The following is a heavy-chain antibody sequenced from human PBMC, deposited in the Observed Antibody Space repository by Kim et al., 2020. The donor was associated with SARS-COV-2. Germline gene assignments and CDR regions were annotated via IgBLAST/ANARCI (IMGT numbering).Heavy chain of an antibody. CDR2: INSVGSST. D-gene: IGHD6-13*01. CDR3: VGVWYSSGWSVDY. Sequence: GGSLRLSCAASGFTFSRHSIHWVRQVPGKGLVWVSRINSVGSSTSYADSVKGRFTVSRDNAKNTVYLQMSSLRAEDTALYYCVGVWYSSGWSVDYWGQGALVSVSS. CDR1: GFTFSRHS. J-gene: IGHJ4*02. V-gene: IGHV3-74*01.